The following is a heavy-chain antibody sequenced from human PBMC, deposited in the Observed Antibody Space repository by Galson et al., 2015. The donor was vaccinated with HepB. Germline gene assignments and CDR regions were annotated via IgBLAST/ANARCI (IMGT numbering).Heavy chain of an antibody. CDR2: IYPGDSDT. CDR3: ARHSGISEWFSSYGMDV. Sequence: QSGAEVKKPGESLKISCKGSGYSFTSYWIGWVRQMPGKGLEWMGIIYPGDSDTRYSPSFQGQVTISADKSISTAYLQWSSLKASDTAMYYCARHSGISEWFSSYGMDVWGQGTTVTVSS. D-gene: IGHD3-3*01. J-gene: IGHJ6*02. CDR1: GYSFTSYW. V-gene: IGHV5-51*01.